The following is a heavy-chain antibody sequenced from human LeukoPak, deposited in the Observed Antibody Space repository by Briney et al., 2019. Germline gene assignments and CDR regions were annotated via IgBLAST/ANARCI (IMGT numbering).Heavy chain of an antibody. CDR1: GFTFSSYS. Sequence: GGSLRLSCVASGFTFSSYSMNWVRQAPGEGREWVSSITRSSTYIYYAHSVKGRFTISRDNAKNSLYLQMNSLRAEDTAVYYCARDPIVVVPSASFYYYMDVWGKGTTVTVSS. J-gene: IGHJ6*03. CDR2: ITRSSTYI. V-gene: IGHV3-21*01. D-gene: IGHD2-2*01. CDR3: ARDPIVVVPSASFYYYMDV.